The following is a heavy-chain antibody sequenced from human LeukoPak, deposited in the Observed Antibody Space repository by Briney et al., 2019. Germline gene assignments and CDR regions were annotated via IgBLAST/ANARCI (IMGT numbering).Heavy chain of an antibody. V-gene: IGHV3-23*01. Sequence: GGSLRLSCAASGFTFNKFAMVWVRQAPGKGLDWVSAISANGGATYYAGSVKGRFTISRDTSRNTLYLQMTSLRAGDTAVYYCARDRGWPAVHFDLWGQGTLVTVSS. CDR3: ARDRGWPAVHFDL. CDR2: ISANGGAT. J-gene: IGHJ4*02. CDR1: GFTFNKFA. D-gene: IGHD2-15*01.